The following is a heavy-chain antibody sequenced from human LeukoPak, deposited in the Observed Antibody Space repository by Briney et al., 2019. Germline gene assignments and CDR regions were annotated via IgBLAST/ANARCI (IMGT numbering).Heavy chain of an antibody. CDR3: ARVTYGSGSYTLYYFDY. Sequence: GGSLRLSCAASGFTFSNYAMYWVRQAPGKGLEWLAVTSYDGNNKYYADSVKGRFTISRDNSKNTLYLQMNSLRAEDTAVYYCARVTYGSGSYTLYYFDYWGQGTLVTVSS. CDR2: TSYDGNNK. D-gene: IGHD3-10*01. V-gene: IGHV3-30-3*01. J-gene: IGHJ4*02. CDR1: GFTFSNYA.